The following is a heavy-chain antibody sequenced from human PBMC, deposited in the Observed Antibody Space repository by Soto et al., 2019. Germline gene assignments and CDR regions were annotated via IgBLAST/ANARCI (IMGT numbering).Heavy chain of an antibody. CDR1: GDSVSSNGAC. CDR2: IYYRSKWFH. V-gene: IGHV6-1*01. CDR3: ARVHCSAGTCFDGLDF. Sequence: QTLSLTCVIPGDSVSSNGACWNWIRQSPSRGLQWLGRIYYRSKWFHDYAASVESRMAINPDTSRNQFSLQLNYVTPEDTAVYYCARVHCSAGTCFDGLDFWGQGTTVTVSS. D-gene: IGHD2-15*01. J-gene: IGHJ6*02.